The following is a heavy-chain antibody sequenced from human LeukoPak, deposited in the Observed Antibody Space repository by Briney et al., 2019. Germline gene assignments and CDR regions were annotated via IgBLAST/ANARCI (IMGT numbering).Heavy chain of an antibody. J-gene: IGHJ4*02. CDR3: ARFTPRLTREKFDY. Sequence: ASVKVSCKASGYTFTGYYMHWVRQAPGQGLEWMGWINPNSGGTNYAQKFQGRVTMTRDTSISTAYMELSGLRSDDTAVYYCARFTPRLTREKFDYWGQGTLVTVSS. V-gene: IGHV1-2*02. CDR1: GYTFTGYY. D-gene: IGHD2-2*01. CDR2: INPNSGGT.